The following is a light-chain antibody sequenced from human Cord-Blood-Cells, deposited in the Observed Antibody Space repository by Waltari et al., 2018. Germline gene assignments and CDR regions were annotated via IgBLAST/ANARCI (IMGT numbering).Light chain of an antibody. Sequence: QSALTQPRSVSGSPGQSVTISCTGPSSDVGGYNYVSWYQQHPGKAPKLLIYDVSKPPSWVPYRFSGSKYVNTVSLTISELQAEDESDYYCCSYAGSHTVFGTGTKVTVL. J-gene: IGLJ1*01. CDR3: CSYAGSHTV. V-gene: IGLV2-11*01. CDR2: DVS. CDR1: SSDVGGYNY.